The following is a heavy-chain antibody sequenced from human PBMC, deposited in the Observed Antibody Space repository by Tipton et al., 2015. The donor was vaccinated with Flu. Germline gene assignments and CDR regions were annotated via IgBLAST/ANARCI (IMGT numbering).Heavy chain of an antibody. CDR2: ISYDGSNK. D-gene: IGHD6-19*01. J-gene: IGHJ4*02. V-gene: IGHV3-30*18. Sequence: SLRLSCAASGFTFSSYGMHWVRQAPGKGLEWVAVISYDGSNKYYADSVKGRFTISRDNSKNTLYLQMNSLRAEDTAVYYCAKDKGEWLVYFDYWGQGTLVTVSS. CDR3: AKDKGEWLVYFDY. CDR1: GFTFSSYG.